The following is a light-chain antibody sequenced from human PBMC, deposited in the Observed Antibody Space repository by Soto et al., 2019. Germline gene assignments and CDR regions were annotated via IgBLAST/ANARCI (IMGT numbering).Light chain of an antibody. J-gene: IGLJ1*01. CDR1: SSDVGGYNY. CDR2: DVS. V-gene: IGLV2-14*01. Sequence: QSALTQPASVSGSPGQSITMSCTGTSSDVGGYNYVSWYQQYPGKAPKLMIYDVSNRPSGVSYRFSGSKSGNTASLTISGLQAEDEADYYCSSYATSSTLFGTGTKVTVL. CDR3: SSYATSSTL.